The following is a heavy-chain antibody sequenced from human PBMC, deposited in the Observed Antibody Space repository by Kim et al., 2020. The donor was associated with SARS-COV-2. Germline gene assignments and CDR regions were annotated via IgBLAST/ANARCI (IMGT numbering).Heavy chain of an antibody. D-gene: IGHD5-18*01. CDR1: GGSFSGYY. J-gene: IGHJ4*02. CDR2: INHSGST. V-gene: IGHV4-34*01. Sequence: SETLSLTCAVYGGSFSGYYWSWIRQPPGKGLEWIGEINHSGSTNYNPSLKSRVTISVDTSKNQFSLKLSSVTAADTAVYYCARGLNSGISDTAMVTDWGQGTLVTVSS. CDR3: ARGLNSGISDTAMVTD.